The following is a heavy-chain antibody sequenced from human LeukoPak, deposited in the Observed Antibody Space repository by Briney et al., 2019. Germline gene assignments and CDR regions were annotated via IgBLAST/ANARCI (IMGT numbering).Heavy chain of an antibody. CDR1: GDIVSSNSVT. J-gene: IGHJ5*02. D-gene: IGHD2-2*01. CDR3: ARRLTQYDCFDP. Sequence: SRTLSLTCAISGDIVSSNSVTWNWIRQSPSRGLEWLGRTYYRSTWYNDYAVSVRGRTTVNPDTSKNQFSLHLNSVTPEDTAVYYCARRLTQYDCFDPWGQGILVTVSS. V-gene: IGHV6-1*01. CDR2: TYYRSTWYN.